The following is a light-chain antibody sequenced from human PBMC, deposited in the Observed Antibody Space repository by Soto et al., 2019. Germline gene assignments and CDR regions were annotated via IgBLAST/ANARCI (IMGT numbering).Light chain of an antibody. CDR1: QSVRSN. J-gene: IGKJ2*01. V-gene: IGKV3-15*01. Sequence: EIVMTQSPATLSVSPGERATLSCRASQSVRSNLAWYQQKPGQSPRLLIYGASTRATGIPARFSGSGSGTQFTLTISSLQSEDFAVYYCQQYDIWPPYTFGQGTKVDIK. CDR2: GAS. CDR3: QQYDIWPPYT.